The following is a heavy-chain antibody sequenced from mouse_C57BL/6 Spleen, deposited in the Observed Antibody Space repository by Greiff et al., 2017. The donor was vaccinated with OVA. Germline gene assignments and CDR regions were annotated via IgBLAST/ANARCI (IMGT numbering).Heavy chain of an antibody. V-gene: IGHV1-62-2*01. CDR1: GYTFTEYT. CDR3: ARHEEDYYGSSSYWYFDV. J-gene: IGHJ1*03. CDR2: FYPGSGSI. D-gene: IGHD1-1*01. Sequence: ESGAELVKPGASVKLSCKASGYTFTEYTIHWVKQRSGQGLEWIGWFYPGSGSIKYNEKFKDKATLTADKSASTVYMELSRLTSEDSAVYFCARHEEDYYGSSSYWYFDVWGTGTTVTVSS.